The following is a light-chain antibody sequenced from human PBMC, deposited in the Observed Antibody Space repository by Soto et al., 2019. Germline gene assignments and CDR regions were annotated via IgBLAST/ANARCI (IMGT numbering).Light chain of an antibody. J-gene: IGLJ1*01. V-gene: IGLV1-47*02. Sequence: QSVLTQPPSASSTPGQTVTISCSGSTSNIGTFYVYWYQHLPGTAPKLLISLGDQRASGVSDRFSGSKSGTSASLAINGLRSDDEADYYCAAWDDNLNAYVFGSGTKLTFL. CDR2: LGD. CDR1: TSNIGTFY. CDR3: AAWDDNLNAYV.